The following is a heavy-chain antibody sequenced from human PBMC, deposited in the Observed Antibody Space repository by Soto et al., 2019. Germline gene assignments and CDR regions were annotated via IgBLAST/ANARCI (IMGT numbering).Heavy chain of an antibody. CDR2: IIPILNSP. Sequence: SLKRSCKAAGGTFGSDASTWVRRAPGQGLEWLGGIIPILNSPAYAQRFQARVVITADEITNTAYMELNSLRFDDTAVYYCAREAPYCTSATCPKFYDMDVWGQGTTVTVSS. V-gene: IGHV1-69*13. D-gene: IGHD2-2*01. CDR3: AREAPYCTSATCPKFYDMDV. CDR1: GGTFGSDA. J-gene: IGHJ6*02.